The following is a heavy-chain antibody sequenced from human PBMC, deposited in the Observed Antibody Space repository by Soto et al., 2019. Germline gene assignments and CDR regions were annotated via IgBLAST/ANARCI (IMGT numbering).Heavy chain of an antibody. D-gene: IGHD6-13*01. CDR2: IIPIFETA. Sequence: QVQLVQSGAELKKPGSSVRVSCKISGDSFSSYAISWVRQAPGEGLEWVGGIIPIFETANYAQKFQGRVTITAVASTTTADMEVTRLRPEDTAIFYCAASDSSSWQHDYWGQGTLITVSS. CDR3: AASDSSSWQHDY. CDR1: GDSFSSYA. J-gene: IGHJ4*02. V-gene: IGHV1-69*01.